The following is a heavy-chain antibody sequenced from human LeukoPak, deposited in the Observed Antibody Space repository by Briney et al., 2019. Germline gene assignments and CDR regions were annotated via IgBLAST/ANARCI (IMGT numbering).Heavy chain of an antibody. CDR1: GGSISSGGYS. CDR3: ASFNYYDSSSLKY. CDR2: IYHSGST. V-gene: IGHV4-30-2*01. D-gene: IGHD3-22*01. J-gene: IGHJ4*02. Sequence: PSETLSLTCAVSGGSISSGGYSWSWIRQPPGKGLEWIGYIYHSGSTYYNPSLKSRVTISVDRSKNQFSLKLSSVTAADTAVYYCASFNYYDSSSLKYWGQGTLVTVSS.